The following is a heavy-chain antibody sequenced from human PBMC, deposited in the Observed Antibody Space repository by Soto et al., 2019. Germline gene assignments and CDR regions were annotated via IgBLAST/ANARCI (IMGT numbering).Heavy chain of an antibody. V-gene: IGHV4-4*07. D-gene: IGHD3-3*01. CDR3: ARAGGFEVVTIFDY. Sequence: PSVLRSLTNSVSGGSISIYYLSWLRPTAGKGLEYIGRIYASGTTNYNPSLKSRVTMSVDAFENQFSLRLTSVTAADTAVYYCARAGGFEVVTIFDYWGRGTLV. CDR1: GGSISIYY. J-gene: IGHJ4*02. CDR2: IYASGTT.